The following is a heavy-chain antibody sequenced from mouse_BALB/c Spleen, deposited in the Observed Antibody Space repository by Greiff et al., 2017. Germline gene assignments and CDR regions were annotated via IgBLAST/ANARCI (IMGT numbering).Heavy chain of an antibody. CDR1: GFSLTSYG. D-gene: IGHD2-3*01. CDR2: IWSGGST. CDR3: ARKGYDGHYAMDY. Sequence: VQGVESGPGLVQPSQSLSITCTVSGFSLTSYGVHWVRQSPGKGLEWLGVIWSGGSTDYNAAFISRLSISKDNSKSQVFFKMNSLQANDTAIYYCARKGYDGHYAMDYWGQGTSVTVSS. V-gene: IGHV2-2*02. J-gene: IGHJ4*01.